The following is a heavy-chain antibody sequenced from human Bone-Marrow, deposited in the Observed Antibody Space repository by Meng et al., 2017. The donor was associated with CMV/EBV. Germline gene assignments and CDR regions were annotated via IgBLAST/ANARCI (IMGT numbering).Heavy chain of an antibody. CDR2: LSGYNGDT. J-gene: IGHJ4*02. D-gene: IGHD7-27*01. Sequence: ASVKVSCKTSDYTFTNYGVVWMRQAPGQGLEWMGWLSGYNGDTKYAQEVQGRVTMTAETSTNTAYMELRSLRPDDTAVYYCARDNNWGPDYWGQGTLVTVSS. V-gene: IGHV1-18*01. CDR1: DYTFTNYG. CDR3: ARDNNWGPDY.